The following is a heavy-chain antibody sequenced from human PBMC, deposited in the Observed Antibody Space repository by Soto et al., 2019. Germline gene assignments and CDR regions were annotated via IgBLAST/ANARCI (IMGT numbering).Heavy chain of an antibody. V-gene: IGHV1-18*01. J-gene: IGHJ6*02. D-gene: IGHD6-6*01. CDR2: ISSYNGNT. CDR3: ARDRPTSSIRARDYYYAMDV. Sequence: QVQLVQSGAEVKKPGASVKVSCKASGYTFITYGSSWVRQAPGQGLEWMGWISSYNGNTNYAQKLQGRVTMTTDTSTTAAYMELRSLRSDDTAVYYCARDRPTSSIRARDYYYAMDVWGQGTPVTVSS. CDR1: GYTFITYG.